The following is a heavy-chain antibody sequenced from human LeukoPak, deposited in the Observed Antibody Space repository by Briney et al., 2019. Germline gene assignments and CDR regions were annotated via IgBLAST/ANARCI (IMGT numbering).Heavy chain of an antibody. D-gene: IGHD5-24*01. CDR2: ISYDGSNK. V-gene: IGHV3-30-3*01. CDR3: ARARFGYNRGPFDY. Sequence: GGSLRLSCAASGFTFSNYAIHWVRQAPGKGLEWVAFISYDGSNKHYADSVEGRFTISRDNSKHTLYLQMNSMRPEDTAVYYCARARFGYNRGPFDYWGQGILVTVSS. CDR1: GFTFSNYA. J-gene: IGHJ4*02.